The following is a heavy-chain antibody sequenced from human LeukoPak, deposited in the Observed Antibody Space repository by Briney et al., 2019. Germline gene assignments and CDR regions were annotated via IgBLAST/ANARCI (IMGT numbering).Heavy chain of an antibody. D-gene: IGHD3-22*01. J-gene: IGHJ5*02. CDR3: ARDRGYYDSSGYENWFDP. Sequence: ASVKVSCKASGYTFTSYYMHWVRQAPGQGLEWMGIINPSGGSTSYAQKFQGRVTMTRDMSTSTVYMELSSLRSEDTAVYYCARDRGYYDSSGYENWFDPWGQGTLVTVSS. V-gene: IGHV1-46*01. CDR2: INPSGGST. CDR1: GYTFTSYY.